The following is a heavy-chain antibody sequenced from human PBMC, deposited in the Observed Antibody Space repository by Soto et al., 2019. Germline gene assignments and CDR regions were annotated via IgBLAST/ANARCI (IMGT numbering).Heavy chain of an antibody. CDR1: GFTFSSYW. J-gene: IGHJ4*02. CDR2: INSDGSST. D-gene: IGHD4-17*01. CDR3: AKVETETTVNSYYFDY. V-gene: IGHV3-74*01. Sequence: PGGSLRLSCAASGFTFSSYWMHWVRQAPGKGLVWVSRINSDGSSTSYADSVKGRFTISRDNAKNTLYLQMNSLRAEDTAVYYCAKVETETTVNSYYFDYWGQGTLVTVSS.